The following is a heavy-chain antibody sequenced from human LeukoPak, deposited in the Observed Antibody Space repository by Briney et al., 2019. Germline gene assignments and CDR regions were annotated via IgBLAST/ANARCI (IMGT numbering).Heavy chain of an antibody. D-gene: IGHD3-9*01. CDR1: GFTFSDFW. V-gene: IGHV3-74*01. J-gene: IGHJ4*02. CDR3: ARDRFDWFTDY. CDR2: INSGGTVT. Sequence: GGSLRLSCAASGFTFSDFWMHWVRQAPGKGLVWVSRINSGGTVTNYADSVKGRLTISRDNAKNTLYLQMNSLRAEDTAVYFCARDRFDWFTDYWGQGTLVTVSS.